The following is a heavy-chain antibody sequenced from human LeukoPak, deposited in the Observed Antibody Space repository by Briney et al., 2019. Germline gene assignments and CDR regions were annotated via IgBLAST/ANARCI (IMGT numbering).Heavy chain of an antibody. CDR1: GFTFSSYG. CDR2: ISYDGSNK. V-gene: IGHV3-30*03. D-gene: IGHD6-19*01. CDR3: GSSGWYEQLDY. Sequence: PGRSLRLSCAASGFTFSSYGMHWVRQAPGKGLEWVAVISYDGSNKYYADSVKGRFTISRDNSKNTLYLQMNSLGAEDTAVYYCGSSGWYEQLDYWGQGTLVTVSS. J-gene: IGHJ4*02.